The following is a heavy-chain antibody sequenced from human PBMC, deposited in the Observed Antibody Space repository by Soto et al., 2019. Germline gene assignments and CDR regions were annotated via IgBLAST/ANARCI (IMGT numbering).Heavy chain of an antibody. CDR2: IKSKPNGGTT. V-gene: IGHV3-15*01. J-gene: IGHJ5*02. CDR1: GLFLNYAW. CDR3: ATAGAHYEFWSGRYRQGDNWFDP. D-gene: IGHD3-3*01. Sequence: EVKRGESGGGWVKRGGSLRPSCPPPGLFLNYAWMNWVRQAPGKGLAWVGRIKSKPNGGTTDYAAPVKGRFIISRDDLKNTLYLQMNNLITEDTAVYYCATAGAHYEFWSGRYRQGDNWFDPWGQGTLVTVSS.